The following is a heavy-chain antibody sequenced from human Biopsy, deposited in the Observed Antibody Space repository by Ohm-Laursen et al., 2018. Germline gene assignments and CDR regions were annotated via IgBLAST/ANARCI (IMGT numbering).Heavy chain of an antibody. J-gene: IGHJ4*02. D-gene: IGHD7-27*01. Sequence: GSLRLSCAASGFTVYNNYMTWVRQAPGKGLEWVSLIYSGGDTRYADSVKGRFTISRDNAKNTLFLQMNSLSTEDTAVYYCVSFGINWGLSYWGQGILVTVAS. CDR3: VSFGINWGLSY. V-gene: IGHV3-66*01. CDR1: GFTVYNNY. CDR2: IYSGGDT.